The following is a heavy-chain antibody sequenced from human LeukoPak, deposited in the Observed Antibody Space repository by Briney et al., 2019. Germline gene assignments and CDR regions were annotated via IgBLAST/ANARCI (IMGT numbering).Heavy chain of an antibody. J-gene: IGHJ4*02. CDR3: AKDKGSGWYHFRY. CDR1: GFTFSNYE. CDR2: ISGSGGST. V-gene: IGHV3-23*01. Sequence: PGGSLRLSCAASGFTFSNYEVNWVRQAPGKGLEWVSAISGSGGSTYYADSVKGRFTISRDNSKNTLYLQMNSLRAEDTAVYYCAKDKGSGWYHFRYWGQGTLVTVSS. D-gene: IGHD6-19*01.